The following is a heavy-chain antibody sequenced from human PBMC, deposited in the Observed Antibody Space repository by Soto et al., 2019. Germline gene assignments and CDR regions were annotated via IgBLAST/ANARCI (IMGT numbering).Heavy chain of an antibody. Sequence: QVQLVQSGAEVKKPGASVKVSCKASGYTFTSYDINWVRQAPGQGLEWMGWVNHNSGTIGYAQNFQGRATVTRNTYISTAYMELSSMRFEDTAVYYCARTTGYGSGGSCYLGIKYSSDDNVDVWRTGTTVNVSS. CDR2: VNHNSGTI. J-gene: IGHJ6*04. CDR1: GYTFTSYD. D-gene: IGHD2-15*01. CDR3: ARTTGYGSGGSCYLGIKYSSDDNVDV. V-gene: IGHV1-8*01.